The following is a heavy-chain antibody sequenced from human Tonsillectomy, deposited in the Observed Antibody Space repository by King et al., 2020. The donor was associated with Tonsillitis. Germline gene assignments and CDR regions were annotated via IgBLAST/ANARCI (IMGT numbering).Heavy chain of an antibody. J-gene: IGHJ3*02. CDR2: ISYDGSDI. Sequence: VQLVESGGGVVQPGRSLRLSCAASGFTFSTYDMHWVRQSPGKGLEWMAVISYDGSDIQYADSVKGRFIISRDNSKNTLYLQMNSLRAEDTAVYYCARDRDDNSGTYLHAFDIWGQGTMVTVSS. V-gene: IGHV3-30-3*01. CDR3: ARDRDDNSGTYLHAFDI. CDR1: GFTFSTYD. D-gene: IGHD1-26*01.